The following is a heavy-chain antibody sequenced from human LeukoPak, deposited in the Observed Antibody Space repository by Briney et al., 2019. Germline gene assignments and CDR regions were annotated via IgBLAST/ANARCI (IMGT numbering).Heavy chain of an antibody. J-gene: IGHJ5*02. CDR1: GYTFTSYG. V-gene: IGHV1-18*01. CDR2: ISAYNGNT. CDR3: ARDGPMTLGEGRFDP. Sequence: ASVKVSCKASGYTFTSYGISWVRQAPGQGLEWMGWISAYNGNTNYAQKLQGRVTMTTDTSTSTAYMELRSLRSDDTAVYYCARDGPMTLGEGRFDPWGQGTLVTVSP. D-gene: IGHD3-10*01.